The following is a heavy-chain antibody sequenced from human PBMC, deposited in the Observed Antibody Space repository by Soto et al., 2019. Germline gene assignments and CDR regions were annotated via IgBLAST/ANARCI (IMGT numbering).Heavy chain of an antibody. CDR2: IDPSDSYT. J-gene: IGHJ6*02. CDR3: ARGCMVAAKSAYYGMAV. Sequence: GESLKISCKGSGYSFTSYWISWVRRMPGNGLEWMGRIDPSDSYTNYSPSFQGHVTISADKSISTAYLQWSSLKASDTAMYYCARGCMVAAKSAYYGMAVWGQGTTVTVSS. D-gene: IGHD2-15*01. CDR1: GYSFTSYW. V-gene: IGHV5-10-1*01.